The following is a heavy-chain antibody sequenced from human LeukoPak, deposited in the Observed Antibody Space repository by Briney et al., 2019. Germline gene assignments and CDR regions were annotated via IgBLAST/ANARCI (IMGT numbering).Heavy chain of an antibody. CDR1: GGSFSGYY. Sequence: PSETLSLTCAVCGGSFSGYYWSWIRQPPGKGLEWIGEINHSGSTNYNPSLKSRVTISVDTSKNQFSLKLSSVTAADTAVYYCARSSGWSFGAFDIWGQGTMVTVSS. CDR2: INHSGST. V-gene: IGHV4-34*01. D-gene: IGHD6-19*01. J-gene: IGHJ3*02. CDR3: ARSSGWSFGAFDI.